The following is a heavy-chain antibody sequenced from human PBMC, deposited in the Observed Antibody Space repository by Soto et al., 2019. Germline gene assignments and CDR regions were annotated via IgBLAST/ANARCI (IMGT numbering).Heavy chain of an antibody. CDR1: GGTFSSYA. CDR3: ARDRGPATPTTPFDY. J-gene: IGHJ4*02. Sequence: QVQLVQSGAEVKKPGSSVKVSCKASGGTFSSYAISWVRQAPGQGLEWMGGIIPIFGTANYAQKFQGRVAITADESTSTAYMELCSLRSEDTAVYYCARDRGPATPTTPFDYWGQGTLVTVSS. V-gene: IGHV1-69*01. D-gene: IGHD3-10*01. CDR2: IIPIFGTA.